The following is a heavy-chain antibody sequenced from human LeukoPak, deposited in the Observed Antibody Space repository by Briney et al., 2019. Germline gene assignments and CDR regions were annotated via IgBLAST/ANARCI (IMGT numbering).Heavy chain of an antibody. CDR2: IYPGDSDT. Sequence: GASLQISCQGSGSSFTSYWIGWVRQLPGKGLEWMGIIYPGDSDTRYSPSFQGQVTISADKSISTAYLQWSSLKASDTAMYYCARRITRPNYFDYWGQGTLVTVSS. V-gene: IGHV5-51*01. CDR1: GSSFTSYW. J-gene: IGHJ4*02. D-gene: IGHD1-20*01. CDR3: ARRITRPNYFDY.